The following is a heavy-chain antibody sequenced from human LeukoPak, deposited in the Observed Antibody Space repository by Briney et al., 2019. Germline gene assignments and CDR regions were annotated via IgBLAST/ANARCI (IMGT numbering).Heavy chain of an antibody. CDR2: ISGGGATT. CDR3: AKTFGWPFYFDY. D-gene: IGHD2/OR15-2a*01. V-gene: IGHV3-23*01. CDR1: GFPFSSYG. J-gene: IGHJ4*02. Sequence: QPGGSLRLSCAASGFPFSSYGMGWVRQAPGKGLEWVSGISGGGATTYYADSVKGRFTISRDNSKNTLHLDMSSLGAEDTAEYYCAKTFGWPFYFDYWGQGTLVTVSS.